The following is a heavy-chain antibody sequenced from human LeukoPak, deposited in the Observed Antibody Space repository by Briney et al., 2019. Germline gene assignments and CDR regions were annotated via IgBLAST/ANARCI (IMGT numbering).Heavy chain of an antibody. Sequence: ASVTVSCTASGYTFTSYGISGVRQAPGQGLEWMGWISAYNGNTNYAQKLQGRVTMTTDTSTSTAYMELRSLRSDDTAGYYWARDVAFYGSSWHDWFDPWGQGTLVTVSS. CDR1: GYTFTSYG. D-gene: IGHD6-13*01. CDR2: ISAYNGNT. J-gene: IGHJ5*02. CDR3: ARDVAFYGSSWHDWFDP. V-gene: IGHV1-18*01.